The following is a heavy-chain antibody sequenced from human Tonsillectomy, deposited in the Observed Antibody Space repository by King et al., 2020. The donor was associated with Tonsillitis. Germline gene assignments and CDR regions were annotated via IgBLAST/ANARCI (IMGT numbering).Heavy chain of an antibody. CDR1: GFTFSNYG. CDR3: ARAPSVYGYPIGGDL. Sequence: VQLVESGGGVVQPGRSLRLSCAASGFTFSNYGMHWVRQAPGKGLEWVAVIWYDGSNKYYADSVKGRFTISRDNSKNTLYLQMNSLRAEDTAVYYCARAPSVYGYPIGGDLWGRGTLVTVSS. V-gene: IGHV3-33*08. D-gene: IGHD5/OR15-5a*01. CDR2: IWYDGSNK. J-gene: IGHJ2*01.